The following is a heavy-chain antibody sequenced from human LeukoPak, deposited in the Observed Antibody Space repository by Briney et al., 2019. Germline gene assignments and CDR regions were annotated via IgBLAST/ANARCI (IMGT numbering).Heavy chain of an antibody. D-gene: IGHD6-19*01. J-gene: IGHJ4*02. Sequence: QPGGSLRLSCAAAGFTFSSYSMNWVSQAPGEGLGWVAYISSSSSTIYYADSVKGRFTISRDNAKNSLYLQMNSLRAEDTAVYYCARETEVAGVYYSDYWGQGTLVTVSS. CDR1: GFTFSSYS. CDR3: ARETEVAGVYYSDY. V-gene: IGHV3-48*04. CDR2: ISSSSSTI.